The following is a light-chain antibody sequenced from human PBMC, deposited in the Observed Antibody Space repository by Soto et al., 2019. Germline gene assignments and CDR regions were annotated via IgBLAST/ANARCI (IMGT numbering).Light chain of an antibody. J-gene: IGKJ1*01. CDR2: WAS. V-gene: IGKV4-1*01. CDR1: QSVLYSSNNKNY. Sequence: DIVMTQSPDSLAVSLGERATINCKSSQSVLYSSNNKNYLAWYQKKPGQPPKLLIHWASTRESGVPDRFSGSGSGTDFTLTISSLQAEDVAVYYCQQYFSTPPHTFGQGTKVEIK. CDR3: QQYFSTPPHT.